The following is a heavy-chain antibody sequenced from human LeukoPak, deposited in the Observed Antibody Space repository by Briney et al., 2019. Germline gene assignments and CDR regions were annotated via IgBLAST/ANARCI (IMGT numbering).Heavy chain of an antibody. CDR1: GFTFSSYG. CDR3: AREGSYGDSDY. CDR2: INSNGGST. D-gene: IGHD5-18*01. V-gene: IGHV3-64*01. J-gene: IGHJ4*02. Sequence: PGGSLRLSCAASGFTFSSYGMHWVRQAPGKGLEYVSAINSNGGSTYYANSVKGRFTISRDNSKNTLYLQMGSLRAEDKAVYYCAREGSYGDSDYWGQGTLVTVSS.